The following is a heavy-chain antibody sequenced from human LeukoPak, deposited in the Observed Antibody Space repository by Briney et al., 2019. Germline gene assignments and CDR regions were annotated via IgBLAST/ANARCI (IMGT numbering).Heavy chain of an antibody. Sequence: AGGSLRLSCAASGFTFSSYSMNWGRQAPGKGLEWVSSISSSSSYIYYADSVKGRFTISRDNAKNSLYLQMNSLRAEDTAVYYCAGSPEDAFDIWGQGTMVTVSS. CDR1: GFTFSSYS. CDR2: ISSSSSYI. CDR3: AGSPEDAFDI. V-gene: IGHV3-21*01. D-gene: IGHD1-14*01. J-gene: IGHJ3*02.